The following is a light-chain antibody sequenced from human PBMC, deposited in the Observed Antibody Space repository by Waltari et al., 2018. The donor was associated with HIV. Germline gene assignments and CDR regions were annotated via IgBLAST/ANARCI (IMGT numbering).Light chain of an antibody. Sequence: VMTQSPLFLLFTPGEPAHISCRSSPCHLSRKGNTYLVWYLQKPGQSPQLLIYVGSNRAADVPDRFSGSGSGTDFTLKISRVEAEDVGVYYCMQALKAPRTFGGGTKVQIK. J-gene: IGKJ4*01. CDR2: VGS. CDR3: MQALKAPRT. V-gene: IGKV2-28*01. CDR1: PCHLSRKGNTY.